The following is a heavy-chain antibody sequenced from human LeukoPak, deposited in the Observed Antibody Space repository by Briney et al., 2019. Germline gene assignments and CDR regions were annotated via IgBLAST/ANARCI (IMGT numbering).Heavy chain of an antibody. CDR3: VRGVDSARAFDF. J-gene: IGHJ4*02. V-gene: IGHV3-11*06. CDR2: ISASRGYT. Sequence: GGSLRLSCAASGFSFRDYYMAWIRQAPGKGLEWIAFISASRGYTDYADSVKGRFTISRDNAKNSLFPEMNSLRADDTAVYYCVRGVDSARAFDFWGQGTLVIVSS. CDR1: GFSFRDYY. D-gene: IGHD3-3*01.